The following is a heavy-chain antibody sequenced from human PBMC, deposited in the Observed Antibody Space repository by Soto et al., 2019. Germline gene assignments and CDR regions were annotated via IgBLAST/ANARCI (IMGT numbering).Heavy chain of an antibody. CDR2: INPNSGGT. CDR3: ARGTITMVRGALYYFDY. D-gene: IGHD3-10*01. J-gene: IGHJ4*02. CDR1: GYTFTGYY. Sequence: GASVKVSCKASGYTFTGYYMHWVRQAPGQGLEWMGWINPNSGGTNYAQKFQGWVTMTRDTSISTAYMELSRLRSDDTAVYYCARGTITMVRGALYYFDYWGQGTLVTAPQ. V-gene: IGHV1-2*04.